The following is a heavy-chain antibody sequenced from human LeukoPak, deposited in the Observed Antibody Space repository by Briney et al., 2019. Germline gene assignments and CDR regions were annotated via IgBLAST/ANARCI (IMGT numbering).Heavy chain of an antibody. D-gene: IGHD4-17*01. J-gene: IGHJ4*02. CDR1: GFTFISYD. Sequence: GGSLRLSCAASGFTFISYDIHWVRQAPGKGLEWVAVISFHGTDTFYADSVKGRFTISRDNSKNTLYLQMSSLRGDDTAVYYCAKDRYGDYGGIDYWGQGTLVTVSS. V-gene: IGHV3-30*04. CDR2: ISFHGTDT. CDR3: AKDRYGDYGGIDY.